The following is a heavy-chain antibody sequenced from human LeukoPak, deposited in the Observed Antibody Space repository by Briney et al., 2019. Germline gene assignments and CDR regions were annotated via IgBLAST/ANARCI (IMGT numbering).Heavy chain of an antibody. CDR2: IKEDGREK. D-gene: IGHD6-13*01. CDR1: GFTFSNYW. Sequence: GGSLRLSCAASGFTFSNYWMNWVRQAPGKGLEWVARIKEDGREKYYVDSVKGRFTISRDNAKNSLLLQMNGLRAEDTAVYYCARGPLIAAAGTWWGQGTLVTVSS. J-gene: IGHJ4*02. CDR3: ARGPLIAAAGTW. V-gene: IGHV3-7*01.